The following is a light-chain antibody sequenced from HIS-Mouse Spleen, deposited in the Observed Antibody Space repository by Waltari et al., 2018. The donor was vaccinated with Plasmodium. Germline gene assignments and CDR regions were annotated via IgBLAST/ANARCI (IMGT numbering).Light chain of an antibody. Sequence: EIVMTQSPATLSVSPGERATLSCRASQRVSSNVAWYQQKHGQAPRLLIYGTSTRATGIPARFSGSGSGTEFTLTISSLQSEDFAVYYCQQYNNWSFTFGPGTKVDIK. CDR3: QQYNNWSFT. V-gene: IGKV3-15*01. J-gene: IGKJ3*01. CDR1: QRVSSN. CDR2: GTS.